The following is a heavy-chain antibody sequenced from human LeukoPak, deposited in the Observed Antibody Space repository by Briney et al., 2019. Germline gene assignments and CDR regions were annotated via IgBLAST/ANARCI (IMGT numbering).Heavy chain of an antibody. CDR1: GGTFSSYA. CDR3: AKRRGSSWFSFDY. V-gene: IGHV1-69*05. Sequence: GASVKVSCKASGGTFSSYAISWVRQAPGQGLEWMGGIIPIFGTANYAQKFQGRVTITTDESTSTAYMELNSLRAEDTAVYYCAKRRGSSWFSFDYWGQGTLVTVSS. CDR2: IIPIFGTA. J-gene: IGHJ4*02. D-gene: IGHD6-13*01.